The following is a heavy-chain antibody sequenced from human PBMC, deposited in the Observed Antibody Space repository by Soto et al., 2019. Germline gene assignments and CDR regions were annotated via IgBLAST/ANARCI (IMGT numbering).Heavy chain of an antibody. CDR1: GGTFSSYT. CDR2: IIPILGIA. CDR3: ARSTPELGGQQPPGY. D-gene: IGHD6-13*01. J-gene: IGHJ4*02. Sequence: QVQLVQSGAEVKKPGSSVKVSCKASGGTFSSYTISWVRQAPGQGLEWMGRIIPILGIANYAQKFQGRVTITADKSTSTAYMELSSLRSEDTAVYYCARSTPELGGQQPPGYWGQGTLVTVSS. V-gene: IGHV1-69*02.